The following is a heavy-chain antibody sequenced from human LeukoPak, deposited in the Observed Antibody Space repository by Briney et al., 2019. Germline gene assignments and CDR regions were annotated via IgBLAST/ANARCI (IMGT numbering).Heavy chain of an antibody. D-gene: IGHD5-24*01. CDR2: ISAYNGNT. V-gene: IGHV1-18*01. J-gene: IGHJ5*02. Sequence: AASVKVSCKASGYTFTSYGISWVRQAPGQGLEWMGWISAYNGNTNYAQKLQGRVTMTRDMATSTDYLEVSSLRSEDTAVYYCARDNSLRDTAWWFDPWGQGTLVTVSS. CDR3: ARDNSLRDTAWWFDP. CDR1: GYTFTSYG.